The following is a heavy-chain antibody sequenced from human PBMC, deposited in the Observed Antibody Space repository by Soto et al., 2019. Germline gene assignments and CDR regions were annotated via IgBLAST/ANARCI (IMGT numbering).Heavy chain of an antibody. Sequence: SETLSLTCTVSGGSISSSNLYWGWFRQPPGKGLEWIGSIRYGGDTSYNPSLKSRITISIDTSKNQFSLKLSSVTAADTAVYYCARGKRYCSGGSCYLLFDYWGQGTLVTVSS. CDR2: IRYGGDT. CDR3: ARGKRYCSGGSCYLLFDY. V-gene: IGHV4-39*07. D-gene: IGHD2-15*01. J-gene: IGHJ4*02. CDR1: GGSISSSNLY.